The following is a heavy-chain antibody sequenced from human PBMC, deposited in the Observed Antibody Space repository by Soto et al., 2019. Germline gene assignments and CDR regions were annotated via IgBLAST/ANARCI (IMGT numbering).Heavy chain of an antibody. CDR3: AREGIVGAPLAY. Sequence: GGSLRLSCAASGFPFSSYAMHWVRQAPGKGLEWVAVISYDGSNKYYADSVKGRFTISRDNSKNTLYLQMNSLRAEDTAVYYCAREGIVGAPLAYWGQGTLVTVSS. CDR2: ISYDGSNK. V-gene: IGHV3-30-3*01. J-gene: IGHJ4*02. D-gene: IGHD1-26*01. CDR1: GFPFSSYA.